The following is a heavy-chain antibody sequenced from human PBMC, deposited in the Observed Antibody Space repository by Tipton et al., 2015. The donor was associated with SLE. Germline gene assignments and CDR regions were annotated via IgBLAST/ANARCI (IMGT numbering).Heavy chain of an antibody. V-gene: IGHV4-34*01. D-gene: IGHD2-2*01. J-gene: IGHJ3*02. CDR2: INHGGST. CDR3: ARAKHCSSTSCYPGAFDI. CDR1: GGSFSAYY. Sequence: TLSLTCAAYGGSFSAYYWSWIRQPPGKGLEWIGEINHGGSTNYNPSLKSRVTISVDTSKNQFSLKLSSVTAADTAVYYCARAKHCSSTSCYPGAFDIWGQGTMVTVSS.